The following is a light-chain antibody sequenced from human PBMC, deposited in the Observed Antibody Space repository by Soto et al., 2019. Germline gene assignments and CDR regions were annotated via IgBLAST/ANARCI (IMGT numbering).Light chain of an antibody. CDR3: QHYHGLSS. V-gene: IGKV1-5*01. CDR1: QSVSTY. CDR2: GAS. J-gene: IGKJ3*01. Sequence: DLQMTQSPSTLSASLGDRVTITCRASQSVSTYLDWYQQKPGEAPKLLIYGASNLQTGVPSRFSGSGSGTAISLSISPLQPGDFGTYYWQHYHGLSSFGPGNKVEMK.